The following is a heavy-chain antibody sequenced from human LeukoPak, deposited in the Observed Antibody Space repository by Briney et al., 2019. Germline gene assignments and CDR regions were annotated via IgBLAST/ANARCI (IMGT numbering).Heavy chain of an antibody. CDR3: ARGTNTMVRGVIIDY. Sequence: ASVTVSFKASGYTFTDYYMHWVRQAPGQGLEWMGWINPNSGGTNYAQKFQGRVTMTRDTSISTAYMELSRLRSDDTAVYYCARGTNTMVRGVIIDYWGQGTLVTVSS. J-gene: IGHJ4*02. V-gene: IGHV1-2*02. D-gene: IGHD3-10*01. CDR1: GYTFTDYY. CDR2: INPNSGGT.